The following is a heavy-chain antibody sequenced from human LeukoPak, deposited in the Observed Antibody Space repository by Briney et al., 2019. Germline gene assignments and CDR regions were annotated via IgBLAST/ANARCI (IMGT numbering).Heavy chain of an antibody. CDR2: ISSSSSYI. CDR3: ATEHYDYVWGSYRYTLRVDY. D-gene: IGHD3-16*02. V-gene: IGHV3-21*01. Sequence: GGSLRLSCAASGFTFSSYSMNWVRQAPGKGLERVSSISSSSSYIYYADSVKGRFTISRDNAKNSLYLQMNSLRAEDTAVYYCATEHYDYVWGSYRYTLRVDYWGQGTLVTVSS. J-gene: IGHJ4*02. CDR1: GFTFSSYS.